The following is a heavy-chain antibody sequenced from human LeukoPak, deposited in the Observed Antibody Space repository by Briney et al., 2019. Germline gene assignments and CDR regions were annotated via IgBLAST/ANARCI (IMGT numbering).Heavy chain of an antibody. CDR3: ASYSSSWETDY. Sequence: PSETLSLTCTVSGGSISSYYWSWIRQPPGKGLEWIGEINHSGSTNYNPSLKSRVTISVDTSKNQFSLKLSSVTAADTAVYYCASYSSSWETDYWGQGTLVTVSS. V-gene: IGHV4-34*01. J-gene: IGHJ4*02. CDR2: INHSGST. D-gene: IGHD6-13*01. CDR1: GGSISSYY.